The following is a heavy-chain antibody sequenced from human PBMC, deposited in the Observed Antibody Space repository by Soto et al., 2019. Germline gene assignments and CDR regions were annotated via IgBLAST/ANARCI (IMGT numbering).Heavy chain of an antibody. D-gene: IGHD6-13*01. CDR3: ARAAYGSSTLFDY. Sequence: SETLSLTCAVSGYFFSSDYFWGWIRQPPGKGLEWIGSVYQSGSTYYNPSLKSRVSASVDTSKNQFSLKLSSVTAADTAVYYCARAAYGSSTLFDYWGRGALVTVSS. CDR1: GYFFSSDYF. J-gene: IGHJ4*02. V-gene: IGHV4-38-2*01. CDR2: VYQSGST.